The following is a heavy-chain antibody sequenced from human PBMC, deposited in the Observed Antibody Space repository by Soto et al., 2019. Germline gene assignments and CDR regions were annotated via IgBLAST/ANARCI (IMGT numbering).Heavy chain of an antibody. CDR3: ARVSWREKYGMDV. V-gene: IGHV3-33*01. CDR1: VFTFNDYG. Sequence: GGSLRVACAASVFTFNDYGMHWVRQAPGKGLEWVTVIWYDGSNKYYAESVKGRFTISRDNSKNTLYLEMNSPRAEDTAVYYCARVSWREKYGMDVWGQGTTVTVSS. J-gene: IGHJ6*02. CDR2: IWYDGSNK.